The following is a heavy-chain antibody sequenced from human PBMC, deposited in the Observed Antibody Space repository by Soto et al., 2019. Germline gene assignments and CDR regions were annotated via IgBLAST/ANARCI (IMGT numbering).Heavy chain of an antibody. CDR2: MFYSGLT. V-gene: IGHV4-39*01. J-gene: IGHJ6*02. CDR1: GYSVTSSDYY. Sequence: SETLPLTCSVSGYSVTSSDYYWAWIRQPPGKGLEWIGSMFYSGLTYYNPSLKSRVTLSVDTSKNQFSVRLNSVTAADTAVYYCAPLSVSLSGPYGIHVWRQGTTVAVSS. CDR3: APLSVSLSGPYGIHV. D-gene: IGHD2-15*01.